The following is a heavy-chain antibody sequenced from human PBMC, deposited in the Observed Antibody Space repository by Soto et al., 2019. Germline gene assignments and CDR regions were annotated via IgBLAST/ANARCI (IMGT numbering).Heavy chain of an antibody. CDR2: IYYSGYT. Sequence: QVQLQESGPGLVKSSETLSLTCTVSGGSVSSGSYYWSWIRQPPGKGLEWIGYIYYSGYTNYNPSLKSGVTISVDKSKNQFSLKLSSVTAADTAVYYCARGITTTRAHDWGQGTLVTVSS. D-gene: IGHD1-7*01. CDR1: GGSVSSGSYY. CDR3: ARGITTTRAHD. V-gene: IGHV4-61*01. J-gene: IGHJ4*02.